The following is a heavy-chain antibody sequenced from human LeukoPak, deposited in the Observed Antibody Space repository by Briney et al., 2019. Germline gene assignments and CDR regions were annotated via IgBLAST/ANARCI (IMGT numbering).Heavy chain of an antibody. V-gene: IGHV3-23*01. J-gene: IGHJ4*02. D-gene: IGHD6-13*01. Sequence: GGSLRLSCAASGFTFSSYAMSWVRQAPGKGLEWVSSLTGSGRDTYYTDSVKGRFTISRDNSKNTLYLQMNSLRPDDTAVYYCAKIAATDPIDFWGQGTLVTVSS. CDR1: GFTFSSYA. CDR3: AKIAATDPIDF. CDR2: LTGSGRDT.